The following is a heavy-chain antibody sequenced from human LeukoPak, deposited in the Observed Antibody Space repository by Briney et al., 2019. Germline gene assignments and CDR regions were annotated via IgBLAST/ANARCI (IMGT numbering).Heavy chain of an antibody. CDR2: IYYSGST. CDR3: ARDSKAAAGNINWFDP. D-gene: IGHD6-13*01. Sequence: PSETLSLTCTVSGGSISSSSYYWGWIRQPPGKGLEWIGSIYYSGSTYYNPSLKSRVTISVDTSKNQFSLKLSSVTAADTAVYYCARDSKAAAGNINWFDPWGQGTLVTVSS. V-gene: IGHV4-39*07. J-gene: IGHJ5*02. CDR1: GGSISSSSYY.